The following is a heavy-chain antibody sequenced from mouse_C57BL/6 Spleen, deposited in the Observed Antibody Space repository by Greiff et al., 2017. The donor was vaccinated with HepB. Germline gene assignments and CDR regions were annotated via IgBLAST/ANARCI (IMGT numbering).Heavy chain of an antibody. CDR1: GYTFTSYW. Sequence: QVQLQQPGTELVKPGASVKLSCKASGYTFTSYWMHWVKQRPGQGLEWIGNINPSNGGTNYNEKFKSKATLTVDKSSSTAYMQLSSLTSEDSAVYYCARSIYYDYDSYAMDYWGQGTSVTVSS. D-gene: IGHD2-4*01. V-gene: IGHV1-53*01. CDR2: INPSNGGT. J-gene: IGHJ4*01. CDR3: ARSIYYDYDSYAMDY.